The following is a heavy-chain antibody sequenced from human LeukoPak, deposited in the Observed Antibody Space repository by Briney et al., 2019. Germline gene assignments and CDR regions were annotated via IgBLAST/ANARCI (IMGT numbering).Heavy chain of an antibody. CDR3: VRSFWGYYFDY. V-gene: IGHV4-59*01. CDR2: IYHSGST. CDR1: GVSISSYY. J-gene: IGHJ4*02. Sequence: SETLSLTCTVSGVSISSYYWNWIRQPPGKGLEWIGYIYHSGSTNFNPSLKSRVTISVDTSKNQFSLNLSSVTAADTAVYYCVRSFWGYYFDYWGQGILVTVSS. D-gene: IGHD3-16*01.